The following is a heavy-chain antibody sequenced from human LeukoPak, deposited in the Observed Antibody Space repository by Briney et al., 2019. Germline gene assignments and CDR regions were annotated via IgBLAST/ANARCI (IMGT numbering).Heavy chain of an antibody. Sequence: PGGSLRLSCAASGFTFSNYAIHWVRQAPGKGLEWVAVIWYDGSNKYYADSVKGRFTISRDNSKNTLYLQMNSLRAEDTAVYYCARAAGYYGDSADYWGQGTLVTVSS. CDR1: GFTFSNYA. CDR2: IWYDGSNK. D-gene: IGHD4-17*01. CDR3: ARAAGYYGDSADY. J-gene: IGHJ4*02. V-gene: IGHV3-33*08.